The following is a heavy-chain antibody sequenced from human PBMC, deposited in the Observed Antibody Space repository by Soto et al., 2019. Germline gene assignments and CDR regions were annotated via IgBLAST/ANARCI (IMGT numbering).Heavy chain of an antibody. V-gene: IGHV3-30-3*01. CDR1: GFSFSRFA. CDR2: ISKDGSVI. Sequence: QVQLVESGGGVVQPGGSLRLSFAASGFSFSRFAIHWVRQAPGKGLEWVAVISKDGSVIYYADSVKGRFTISRDNSKSSLFLRVNSLTSEDTAVYPCARSRSGAVPDSLGFWAHGTLVTVSS. CDR3: ARSRSGAVPDSLGF. J-gene: IGHJ4*01. D-gene: IGHD3-10*01.